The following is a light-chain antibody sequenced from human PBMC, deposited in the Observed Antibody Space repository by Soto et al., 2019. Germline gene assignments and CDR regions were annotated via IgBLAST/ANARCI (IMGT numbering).Light chain of an antibody. CDR2: ENN. J-gene: IGLJ1*01. CDR1: NSNIGNNF. Sequence: QSVLTQPPSVSAAPGQEVTISCSGRNSNIGNNFVSWYQQLPGTAPKLLIYENNKRPSGIPDRFSGSKSGTSATLGITGLQTGDEADYYCGTWDGILSAGVFGTGTKVTVL. V-gene: IGLV1-51*01. CDR3: GTWDGILSAGV.